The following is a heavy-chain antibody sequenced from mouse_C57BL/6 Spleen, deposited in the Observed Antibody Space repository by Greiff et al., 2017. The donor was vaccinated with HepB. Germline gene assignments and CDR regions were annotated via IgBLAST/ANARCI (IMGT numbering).Heavy chain of an antibody. CDR3: ARKVRGYYAMDY. D-gene: IGHD2-14*01. Sequence: EVKLQESVAELVRPGASVKLSCTASGFHIKNTYMHWVKQRPEQGLEWIGRIDPANGNTKYAPKFQGKATITADTSSNTAYLQLSSLTSEDTAIYYCARKVRGYYAMDYWGQGTSVTVSS. V-gene: IGHV14-3*01. CDR2: IDPANGNT. CDR1: GFHIKNTY. J-gene: IGHJ4*01.